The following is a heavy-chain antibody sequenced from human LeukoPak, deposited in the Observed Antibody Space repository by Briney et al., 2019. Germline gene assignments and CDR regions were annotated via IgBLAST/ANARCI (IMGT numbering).Heavy chain of an antibody. CDR1: GFTFSSYA. CDR2: ISGNGGST. J-gene: IGHJ3*02. D-gene: IGHD6-19*01. Sequence: GGSLRLSCAASGFTFSSYAMSWVRQAPGKGLEWVSAISGNGGSTYYADSVKGRFTISRDNSKNTLYLQMNSLRAEDTAVYYCAQQWLVLGAFDIWGQGTMVTVSS. CDR3: AQQWLVLGAFDI. V-gene: IGHV3-23*01.